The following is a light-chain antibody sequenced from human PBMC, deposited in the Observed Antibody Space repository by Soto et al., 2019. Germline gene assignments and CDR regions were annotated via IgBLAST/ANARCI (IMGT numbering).Light chain of an antibody. CDR2: GNS. J-gene: IGLJ3*02. Sequence: QSVLTQPPSVSGAPGQRVTISCTGSSSNIGAGYDVHWYQQLPGTAPKLLIYGNSNRPSGVPDRFSGSKSGTSASLAITGLRAEDDDDCHCQSYDSSLSGWVFGGGTKLTVL. CDR1: SSNIGAGYD. CDR3: QSYDSSLSGWV. V-gene: IGLV1-40*01.